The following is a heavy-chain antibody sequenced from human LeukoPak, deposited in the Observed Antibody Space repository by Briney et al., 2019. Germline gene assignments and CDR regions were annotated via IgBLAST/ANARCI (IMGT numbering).Heavy chain of an antibody. CDR1: GFTFATYA. CDR2: ISGSSGST. Sequence: PGGSLRLSCAASGFTFATYARSWVRQAPGKGLEWVSDISGSSGSTYYADSVKGRFTISRDNSKNTLFLQMSSLRAEDTAVYYCAKHIVVVPAAGDSFDYWGQGTLVTVSS. V-gene: IGHV3-23*01. J-gene: IGHJ4*02. D-gene: IGHD2-2*01. CDR3: AKHIVVVPAAGDSFDY.